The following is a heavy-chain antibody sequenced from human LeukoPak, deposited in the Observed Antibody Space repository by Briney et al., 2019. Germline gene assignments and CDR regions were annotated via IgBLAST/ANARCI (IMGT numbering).Heavy chain of an antibody. CDR3: ATSDSSGYNGHFDY. CDR2: IYYSGST. D-gene: IGHD3-22*01. J-gene: IGHJ4*02. CDR1: GFTFSSYA. Sequence: GSLRLSCAASGFTFSSYAMSWVRQAPGKGLEWIGYIYYSGSTNYNPSLKSRVTISVDTSKNQFSLKLSSVTAADTAVYYCATSDSSGYNGHFDYWGQGTLVTVSS. V-gene: IGHV4-59*01.